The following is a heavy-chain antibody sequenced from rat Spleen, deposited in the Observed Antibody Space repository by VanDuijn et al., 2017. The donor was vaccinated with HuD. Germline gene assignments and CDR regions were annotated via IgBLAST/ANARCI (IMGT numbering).Heavy chain of an antibody. CDR1: GFTFSRYW. V-gene: IGHV5-58*01. D-gene: IGHD1-7*01. Sequence: EVQLVETGGGLVQPGKSLKLSCVASGFTFSRYWMYWVRQAPGKGLEWVSSVSNDGVNTYYPDSVKGRFTISRDNAANLVYLQMNSLKSEDIATYYCAVAGYGYWGQGVMVTVSS. CDR2: VSNDGVNT. CDR3: AVAGYGY. J-gene: IGHJ2*01.